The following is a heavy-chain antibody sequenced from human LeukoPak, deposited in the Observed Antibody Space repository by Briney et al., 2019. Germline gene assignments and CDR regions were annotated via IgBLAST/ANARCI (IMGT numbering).Heavy chain of an antibody. Sequence: GASVKVSCKASGYTFTGYYMHWVRQAPGQGLEWMGWINPNSGGTNCAQKFQGRVTMTRDTSISTAYMELSRLRSDDTAVYYCARGYSSGWGYFDYWGQGTLVTVSS. V-gene: IGHV1-2*02. CDR3: ARGYSSGWGYFDY. CDR1: GYTFTGYY. J-gene: IGHJ4*02. CDR2: INPNSGGT. D-gene: IGHD6-19*01.